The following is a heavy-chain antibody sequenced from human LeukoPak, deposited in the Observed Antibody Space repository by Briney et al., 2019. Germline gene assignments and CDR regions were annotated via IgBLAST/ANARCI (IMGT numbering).Heavy chain of an antibody. CDR3: ARQSRFSFGFDP. V-gene: IGHV4-38-2*01. CDR1: GFTFSSYA. J-gene: IGHJ5*02. D-gene: IGHD3-3*01. CDR2: IYYSGST. Sequence: GSLRLSCAASGFTFSSYAMSWVRQPPGKGLEWIGSIYYSGSTYYNPSLKSRVTISVDTSKNQLSLKLSSVTAADTAVYYCARQSRFSFGFDPWGQGTLVTVSS.